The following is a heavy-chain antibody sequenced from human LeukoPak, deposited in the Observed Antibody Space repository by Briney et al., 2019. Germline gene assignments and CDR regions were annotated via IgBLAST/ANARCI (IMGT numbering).Heavy chain of an antibody. CDR3: ARTRIEDIVRVGAAGWVDP. D-gene: IGHD2/OR15-2a*01. CDR2: IYYSGGT. V-gene: IGHV4-39*07. CDR1: GGSISTISYY. Sequence: PSETLSLTCTVSGGSISTISYYWGWIRQPPGKGLEWIGSIYYSGGTYYTPSLKSRVTISVDTSKNQFSLNLNSVTAADTAAYYCARTRIEDIVRVGAAGWVDPWGQGTLVTVSS. J-gene: IGHJ5*02.